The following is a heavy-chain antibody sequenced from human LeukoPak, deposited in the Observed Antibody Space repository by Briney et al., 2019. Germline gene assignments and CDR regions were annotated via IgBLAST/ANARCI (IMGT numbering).Heavy chain of an antibody. J-gene: IGHJ6*03. D-gene: IGHD5-24*01. Sequence: GASVKVSCKASGYTFTSYEINWVRQATGQGREWMGWMNPNSGNTGYAQKFQGRVTMTRNTSISTAYMELSSLRSEDTAVYYCARGGEMATIIHYYYYMDVWGKGTTVTVSS. V-gene: IGHV1-8*01. CDR1: GYTFTSYE. CDR2: MNPNSGNT. CDR3: ARGGEMATIIHYYYYMDV.